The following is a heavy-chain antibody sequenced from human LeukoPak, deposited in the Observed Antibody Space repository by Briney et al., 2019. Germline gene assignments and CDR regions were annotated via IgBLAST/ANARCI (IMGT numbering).Heavy chain of an antibody. J-gene: IGHJ4*02. CDR3: ARDLRYSSSWYRVFDY. CDR1: GYTFTSYG. CDR2: ISAHNGNT. Sequence: ASVKVSCKASGYTFTSYGISWVRQAPGQGLEWMGWISAHNGNTNYAQKLQGRVTMTTDTSTSTAYMELRSLRSDDTAVYYCARDLRYSSSWYRVFDYWGQGTLVTVSS. D-gene: IGHD6-13*01. V-gene: IGHV1-18*01.